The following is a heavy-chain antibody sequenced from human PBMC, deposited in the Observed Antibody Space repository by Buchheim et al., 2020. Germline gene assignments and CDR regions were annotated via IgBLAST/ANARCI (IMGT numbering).Heavy chain of an antibody. Sequence: EVQLVESGGGLLQPGGFQRLTCLASGFSFSDYSMNWVRQAPGKGLEWVAYISKTRVTMYYAESVKGRFTISRDTAENSVYLEMNGLRDEDTALYYCAGAVLAGGASGHGMDVWGQGTT. J-gene: IGHJ6*02. D-gene: IGHD3-10*01. CDR1: GFSFSDYS. CDR2: ISKTRVTM. CDR3: AGAVLAGGASGHGMDV. V-gene: IGHV3-48*02.